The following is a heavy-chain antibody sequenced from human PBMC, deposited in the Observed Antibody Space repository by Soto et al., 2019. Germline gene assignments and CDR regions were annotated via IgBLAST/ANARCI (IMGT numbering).Heavy chain of an antibody. D-gene: IGHD3-3*02. J-gene: IGHJ3*01. V-gene: IGHV1-18*01. CDR2: ASGYSGNS. CDR3: ARDIFGHVDAFDL. CDR1: GYIFSSFY. Sequence: ASVKVSCKASGYIFSSFYINWVRQAPGQGLEWMGWASGYSGNSKYAQKFQGRVTMTTDTSTNTGYMEMRSLTSDDTAVYYCARDIFGHVDAFDLWGQGTMVTVSS.